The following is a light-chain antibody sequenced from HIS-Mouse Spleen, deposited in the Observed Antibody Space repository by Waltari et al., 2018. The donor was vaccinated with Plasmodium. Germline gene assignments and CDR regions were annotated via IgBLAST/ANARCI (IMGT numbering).Light chain of an antibody. CDR1: KLGYKY. Sequence: SYELTQPPSVSVSPGQTASITCSGDKLGYKYACWYQQKPGQSPVLVIYPNSKRPSGIPERFPVSNSGNTATLTISGTQAMDEADYYCQAWDSSTVVFGGGTKLTVL. J-gene: IGLJ2*01. CDR2: PNS. V-gene: IGLV3-1*01. CDR3: QAWDSSTVV.